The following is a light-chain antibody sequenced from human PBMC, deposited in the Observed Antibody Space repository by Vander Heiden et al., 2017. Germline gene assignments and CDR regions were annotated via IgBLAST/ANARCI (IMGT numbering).Light chain of an antibody. Sequence: QSVLTQPPSVSGAPGQRVTISGTGSSSNIGAGYDVHWYQQLPGTAPKLLIYGNSNRPSGVPDRFSGSKSGTSASLAITGLQAEDEADYYCQSYDSSHWVFGGGTKLTVL. CDR3: QSYDSSHWV. CDR2: GNS. CDR1: SSNIGAGYD. J-gene: IGLJ3*02. V-gene: IGLV1-40*01.